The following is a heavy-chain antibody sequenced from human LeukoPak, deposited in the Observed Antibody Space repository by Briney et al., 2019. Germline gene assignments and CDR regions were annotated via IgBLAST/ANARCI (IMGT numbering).Heavy chain of an antibody. J-gene: IGHJ4*02. V-gene: IGHV3-7*01. Sequence: GGSLRLSCAASGFTFSSYWMSWVRQAPGKGLEWVANIKQDGSEKYYVDSVKGRFTISRDNAKNSLYLQMNSLRAEDTAVYYCARGYGDYQVTPFDYWGQGTLVTVSS. CDR3: ARGYGDYQVTPFDY. D-gene: IGHD4-17*01. CDR1: GFTFSSYW. CDR2: IKQDGSEK.